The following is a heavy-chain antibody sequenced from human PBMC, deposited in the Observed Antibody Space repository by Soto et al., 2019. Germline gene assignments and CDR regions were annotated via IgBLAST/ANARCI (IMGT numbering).Heavy chain of an antibody. CDR1: GYTLNEVA. CDR3: TTYHGDYNFDH. J-gene: IGHJ5*02. CDR2: FDPDEDET. V-gene: IGHV1-24*01. Sequence: QVQLVQSGAEVKKPGASEKVSCKVSGYTLNEVAMHWVRQAPGKGLEWLGGFDPDEDETIYAQHFQGRVTMTEDTSTDTVYMELSSLISEDTALYFCTTYHGDYNFDHWGQGTLVTVSS. D-gene: IGHD4-17*01.